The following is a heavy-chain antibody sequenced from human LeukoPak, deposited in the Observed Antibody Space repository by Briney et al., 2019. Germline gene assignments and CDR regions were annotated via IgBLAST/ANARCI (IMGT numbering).Heavy chain of an antibody. CDR2: ISTSSSYI. Sequence: PGGSLRLSCAASGFTFSSYGINWVRQAPGKGLEWVSSISTSSSYIYYADSVKGRFTISRDNAKNSLYLQMNSLRAEDTAVYYCARDLVWFGEPKGYYNYMDVWGKGTTVTVSS. V-gene: IGHV3-21*01. CDR3: ARDLVWFGEPKGYYNYMDV. D-gene: IGHD3-10*01. CDR1: GFTFSSYG. J-gene: IGHJ6*03.